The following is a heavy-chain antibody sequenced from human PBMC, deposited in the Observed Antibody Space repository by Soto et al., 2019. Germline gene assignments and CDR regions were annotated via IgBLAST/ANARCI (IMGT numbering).Heavy chain of an antibody. Sequence: ASVKVSCKASGYTFTSYDINWVRQATGQGLEWMGWINPNSCNTGYAQKFQGRVTMTRNTSISTAYMELSSLRSEDTAVYYCARGAIAVAGTTFDYWGQGTLVTVSS. CDR1: GYTFTSYD. CDR2: INPNSCNT. CDR3: ARGAIAVAGTTFDY. J-gene: IGHJ4*02. V-gene: IGHV1-8*01. D-gene: IGHD6-19*01.